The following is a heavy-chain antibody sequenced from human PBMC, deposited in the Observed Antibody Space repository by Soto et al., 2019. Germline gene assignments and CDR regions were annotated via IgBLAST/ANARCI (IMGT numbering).Heavy chain of an antibody. J-gene: IGHJ4*02. CDR1: GFTFSSYW. CDR2: INSDGSST. CDR3: ARVMATIHPPAGDFDY. D-gene: IGHD5-12*01. V-gene: IGHV3-74*01. Sequence: GGSLRLSCAASGFTFSSYWMHWVRQAPGKGLVWVSRINSDGSSTSYADSVKGRFTISRDNAKNTLYLQMNSLRAEDTAVYYCARVMATIHPPAGDFDYWGQGTLVTVSS.